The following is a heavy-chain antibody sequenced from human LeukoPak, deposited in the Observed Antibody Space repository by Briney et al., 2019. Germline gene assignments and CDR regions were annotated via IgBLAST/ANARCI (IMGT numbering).Heavy chain of an antibody. D-gene: IGHD1-26*01. CDR2: ISGSGGTT. CDR3: AKGSSPFDY. Sequence: GGSLRLSCTASGFTFSGYSMNWIRQAPGKGLEWVSGISGSGGTTYYADSVTGRFTISRDTSKNTLYLQMNSLRAEDTAVYYCAKGSSPFDYWGQGTLVTVSS. CDR1: GFTFSGYS. V-gene: IGHV3-23*01. J-gene: IGHJ4*02.